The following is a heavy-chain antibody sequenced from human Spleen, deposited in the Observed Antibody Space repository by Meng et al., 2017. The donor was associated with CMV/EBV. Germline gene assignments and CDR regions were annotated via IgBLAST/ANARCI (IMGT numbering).Heavy chain of an antibody. V-gene: IGHV4-4*07. D-gene: IGHD5-24*01. Sequence: QVPLQESGPGLVKPVATLSLPCTVSGGSISSYYWSWIRQPAGKGLEWIGRIYTSGSTNYNPSLKSRVTMSVDTSKNQFSLKLSSVTAADTAVYYCARDRGWLQLLWYFDLWGRGTLVTVSS. CDR3: ARDRGWLQLLWYFDL. CDR1: GGSISSYY. J-gene: IGHJ2*01. CDR2: IYTSGST.